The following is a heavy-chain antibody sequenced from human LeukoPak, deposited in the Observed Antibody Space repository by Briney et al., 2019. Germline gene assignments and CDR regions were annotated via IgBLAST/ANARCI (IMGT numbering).Heavy chain of an antibody. CDR3: AREGAYMVRGVIITSGWFDT. CDR2: INTNTGNP. J-gene: IGHJ5*02. Sequence: ASVKVSCKASGYTFTSYAMNWVRQAPGQGLEWMGWINTNTGNPTYAQGFTGRFVFSLDTSVSTAYLQISSLKAEDTAVYYCAREGAYMVRGVIITSGWFDTWGQGTLVTVSS. V-gene: IGHV7-4-1*02. D-gene: IGHD3-10*01. CDR1: GYTFTSYA.